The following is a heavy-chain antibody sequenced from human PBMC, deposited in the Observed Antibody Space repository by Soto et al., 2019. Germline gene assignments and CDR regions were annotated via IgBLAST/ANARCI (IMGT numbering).Heavy chain of an antibody. CDR3: TRADSDVVILPAVRPLFDL. Sequence: QVQLVQSGAEVKKPGASVKVSCKTSGYDFFKYNMHWVRQAPGQGLEWMGVINPNGGYTRHAQKLQGRVIMTRDTSSKIVYMELSGLTSADTAMYYCTRADSDVVILPAVRPLFDLWGQGALVTVSS. CDR2: INPNGGYT. V-gene: IGHV1-46*04. J-gene: IGHJ4*02. D-gene: IGHD2-2*01. CDR1: GYDFFKYN.